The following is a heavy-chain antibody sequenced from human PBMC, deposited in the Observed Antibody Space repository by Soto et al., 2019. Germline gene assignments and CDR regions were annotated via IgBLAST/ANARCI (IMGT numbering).Heavy chain of an antibody. CDR2: TYYRSKWYY. D-gene: IGHD6-19*01. J-gene: IGHJ4*02. Sequence: KQSPTLSLTCAISGDSVSSNSAAWNWIRQSPSGGLEWLGRTYYRSKWYYDYAGSVKSRITINPDTSKNQFSLQLNSVIPEDTAVYYCARSAVAGSFDYWGQGSLVTVSS. V-gene: IGHV6-1*01. CDR1: GDSVSSNSAA. CDR3: ARSAVAGSFDY.